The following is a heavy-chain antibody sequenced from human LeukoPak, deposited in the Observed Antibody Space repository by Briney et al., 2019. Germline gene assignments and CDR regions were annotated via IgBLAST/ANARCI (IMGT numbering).Heavy chain of an antibody. J-gene: IGHJ4*02. Sequence: TGGSLTLSCAASGFTLSSYAMSWVRQAPGKGLEWVSAISGSGGSTYYADSVKGRFTISRDNSKNTLYLQMNSLRAEDTAVYYGAKDLEYSSSLFDYWGQGILVTVSS. CDR2: ISGSGGST. CDR3: AKDLEYSSSLFDY. V-gene: IGHV3-23*01. D-gene: IGHD6-6*01. CDR1: GFTLSSYA.